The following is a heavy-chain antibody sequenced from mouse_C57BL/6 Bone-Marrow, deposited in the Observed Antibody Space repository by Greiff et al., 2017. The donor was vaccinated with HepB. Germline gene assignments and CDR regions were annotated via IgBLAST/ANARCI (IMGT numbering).Heavy chain of an antibody. CDR2: IWSGGST. D-gene: IGHD1-1*01. CDR1: GFSLTSYG. CDR3: ARNSPYYGSSYWYFDV. V-gene: IGHV2-2*01. Sequence: QVHVKQSGPGLVQPSQSLSITCTVSGFSLTSYGVHWVRQSPGKGLEWLGVIWSGGSTDYNAAFISRLSISKDNSKSQVFFKMNSLQADDTAIYYCARNSPYYGSSYWYFDVWGTGTTVTVSS. J-gene: IGHJ1*03.